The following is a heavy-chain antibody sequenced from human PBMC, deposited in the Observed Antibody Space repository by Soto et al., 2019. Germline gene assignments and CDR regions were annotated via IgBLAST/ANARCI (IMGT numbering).Heavy chain of an antibody. J-gene: IGHJ4*02. CDR1: GFTFSSYA. V-gene: IGHV3-23*01. D-gene: IGHD1-1*01. Sequence: PGGSLRLSCAASGFTFSSYAMTWVRQAPGKGLEWVSIVSYNGGDTYYADSVKGRFTISRDNSKDTVDLQMNCLRAEDTAVYYCARYIRGPTVYYFDFWGPGVLVTVSS. CDR3: ARYIRGPTVYYFDF. CDR2: VSYNGGDT.